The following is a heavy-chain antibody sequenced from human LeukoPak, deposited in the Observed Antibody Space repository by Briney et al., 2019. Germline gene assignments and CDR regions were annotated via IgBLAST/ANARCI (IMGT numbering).Heavy chain of an antibody. Sequence: SETLSLTCTVSASISPYYWSRIRQSPGKGLEWIGYISYSGSTYYNPSLKSRVTISVDTSKNQFSLKLSSVTAADTAVYYCARVKVLWFGELLSTRYYFDYWGQGTLVTVSS. J-gene: IGHJ4*02. V-gene: IGHV4-59*12. CDR3: ARVKVLWFGELLSTRYYFDY. CDR1: ASISPYY. CDR2: ISYSGST. D-gene: IGHD3-10*01.